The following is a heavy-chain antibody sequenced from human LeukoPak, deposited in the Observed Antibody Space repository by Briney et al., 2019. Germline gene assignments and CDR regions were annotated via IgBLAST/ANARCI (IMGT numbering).Heavy chain of an antibody. CDR1: GFTFSSYA. V-gene: IGHV3-74*01. CDR3: ARDLRPSDH. J-gene: IGHJ4*02. Sequence: PGGSLRLSCAASGFTFSSYAISWVRQAPGKGLVWVSGINGDGSHINYADSVKGRFTVSRDNAKNTVHLQVNSLRAEDTAVYYCARDLRPSDHWGQGTLVTVSS. CDR2: INGDGSHI. D-gene: IGHD4-17*01.